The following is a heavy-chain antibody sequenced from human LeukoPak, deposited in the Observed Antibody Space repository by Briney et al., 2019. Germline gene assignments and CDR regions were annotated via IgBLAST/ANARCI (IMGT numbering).Heavy chain of an antibody. CDR1: GFTFSSYG. J-gene: IGHJ4*02. CDR2: IRYDGSNK. D-gene: IGHD2-2*02. Sequence: GGSLRLSCAASGFTFSSYGMHWVRQAPGKGLEWVAFIRYDGSNKYYADSVKGRFTISRDNSKNTLYLQMNSLRAEDTAVYYCARHKWEYQLLYFDYWGQGTLVTVSS. V-gene: IGHV3-30*02. CDR3: ARHKWEYQLLYFDY.